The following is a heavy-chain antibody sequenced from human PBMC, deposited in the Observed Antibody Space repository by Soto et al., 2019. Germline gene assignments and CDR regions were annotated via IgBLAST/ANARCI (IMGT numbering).Heavy chain of an antibody. J-gene: IGHJ4*02. CDR2: ITGTGTST. CDR3: AKSQRPQWLLTKYIDS. V-gene: IGHV3-23*01. Sequence: GSLRLSCAASGFSFRSYAMSWVRQASGKGLEWVATITGTGTSTYFADCVKGRFTISRDNSRNTLYLQLNSLRAEDTAVYYCAKSQRPQWLLTKYIDSWGQGALVTVSS. D-gene: IGHD5-12*01. CDR1: GFSFRSYA.